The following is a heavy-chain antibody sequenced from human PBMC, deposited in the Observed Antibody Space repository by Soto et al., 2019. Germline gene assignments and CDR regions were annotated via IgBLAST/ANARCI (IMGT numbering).Heavy chain of an antibody. Sequence: GGSMRLSCAASGITFINSAMHWVRKATGKGLEWVAVVSFDGTNKYYADSVKGRFTISRDNSKNTLYLQMSSLRGEDTAVYYCARDRRPQITVSFDYWGQGTPVTVSS. CDR3: ARDRRPQITVSFDY. J-gene: IGHJ4*02. D-gene: IGHD1-20*01. CDR1: GITFINSA. CDR2: VSFDGTNK. V-gene: IGHV3-30-3*01.